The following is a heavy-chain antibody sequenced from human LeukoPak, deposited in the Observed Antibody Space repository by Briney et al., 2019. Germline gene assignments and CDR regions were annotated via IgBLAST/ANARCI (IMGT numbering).Heavy chain of an antibody. V-gene: IGHV3-30*18. D-gene: IGHD3-10*01. Sequence: GRSLRLSCAASGFTFSSYGMHWVRQAPGKGLEWVAVISYDGSNKYYADSVKGRFTISGDNSKNTLYLQMNSLRAEDTAVYYCAKPPSYGSGRTAANFDYWGQGTLVTVSS. CDR3: AKPPSYGSGRTAANFDY. CDR2: ISYDGSNK. CDR1: GFTFSSYG. J-gene: IGHJ4*02.